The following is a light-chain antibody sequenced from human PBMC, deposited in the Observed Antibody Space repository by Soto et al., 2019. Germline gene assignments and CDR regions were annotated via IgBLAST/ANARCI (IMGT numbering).Light chain of an antibody. CDR3: QQSYSTPRA. V-gene: IGKV1-39*01. CDR1: QSISSH. CDR2: GAS. Sequence: DIQMTQSPSSLSASVGNRVTITCRASQSISSHLNWYQHKPGRAPKLLIYGASTLQSGVPSRFSGSGSGTDFTLTITSLQPEDFATYFCQQSYSTPRAFGPGTKVDIK. J-gene: IGKJ3*01.